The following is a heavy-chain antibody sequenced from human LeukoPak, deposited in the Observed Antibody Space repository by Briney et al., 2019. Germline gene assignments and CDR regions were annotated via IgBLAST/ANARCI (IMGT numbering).Heavy chain of an antibody. D-gene: IGHD2-2*02. V-gene: IGHV4-4*07. J-gene: IGHJ1*01. Sequence: PSETLSLTCTVSGGSISSYYWSWIRQPAGKGLEWIGRIYTSGSTNYNPSLKSRVTMSVDTSKNQFSLKLSSVTAADTAVYYCVGGVDCSSTSCYSMGPEYFQHWGQGTLVTVSS. CDR2: IYTSGST. CDR1: GGSISSYY. CDR3: VGGVDCSSTSCYSMGPEYFQH.